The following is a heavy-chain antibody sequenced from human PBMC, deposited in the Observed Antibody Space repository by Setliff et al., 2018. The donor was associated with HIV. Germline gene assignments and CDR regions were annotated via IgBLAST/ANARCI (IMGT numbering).Heavy chain of an antibody. J-gene: IGHJ3*02. CDR3: ARGVRAYSTSPRGFDI. CDR2: ISSSSSYI. Sequence: PGGSLRLSCAASGFTFSSYNMNWVRQAPGKGLEWVSSISSSSSYIYYADSVKGRFTISRDNAKNSLYLQMNSLRAEDTAVFYCARGVRAYSTSPRGFDIWGQGTMVTVSS. CDR1: GFTFSSYN. D-gene: IGHD2-15*01. V-gene: IGHV3-21*01.